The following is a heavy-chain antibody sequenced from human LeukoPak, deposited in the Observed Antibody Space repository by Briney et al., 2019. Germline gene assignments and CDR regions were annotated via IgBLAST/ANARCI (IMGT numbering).Heavy chain of an antibody. V-gene: IGHV3-11*01. CDR1: GFTFSDYY. Sequence: PGGSLRLSCAASGFTFSDYYMSWIRQAPGKGLEWVSYISSSGSTIYYADSVKGRFTISRDNAKNSLYLQMNSLRAEDTAVYYCASLSMATPTGDDYWGQGTLVTVSS. CDR3: ASLSMATPTGDDY. CDR2: ISSSGSTI. D-gene: IGHD5-24*01. J-gene: IGHJ4*02.